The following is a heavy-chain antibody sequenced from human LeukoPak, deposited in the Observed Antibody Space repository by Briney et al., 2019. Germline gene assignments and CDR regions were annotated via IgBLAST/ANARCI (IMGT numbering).Heavy chain of an antibody. CDR1: GFTFSSYA. CDR2: ISGSGGST. V-gene: IGHV3-23*01. D-gene: IGHD6-19*01. J-gene: IGHJ4*02. Sequence: GGSLRLSCAASGFTFSSYAMIWVRQAPEKGLEWVSTISGSGGSTYYTDSVRGRFTISRDNSKNTLYLKMNSLRAEDTAVYYCAKANRYSSGWYYWGQGTLVTVSS. CDR3: AKANRYSSGWYY.